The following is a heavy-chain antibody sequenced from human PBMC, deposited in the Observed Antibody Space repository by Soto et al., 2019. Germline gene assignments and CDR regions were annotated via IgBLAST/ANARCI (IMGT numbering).Heavy chain of an antibody. D-gene: IGHD1-1*01. CDR2: ISSGSTYV. J-gene: IGHJ4*02. Sequence: EVQLVESGGGLVKPGGSLRLSCEGSGFNFSAYSINWVRQIPGRGLEWVSSISSGSTYVYYADSVRGRFSISRDNAKNAVYLQMNSLRAEDTAMYYCARDRGNWKYFDYGGRGTLVTVSS. CDR3: ARDRGNWKYFDY. CDR1: GFNFSAYS. V-gene: IGHV3-21*01.